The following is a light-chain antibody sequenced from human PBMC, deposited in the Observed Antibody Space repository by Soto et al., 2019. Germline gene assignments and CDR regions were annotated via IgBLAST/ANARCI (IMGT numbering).Light chain of an antibody. CDR1: QGISKE. CDR2: GAS. Sequence: DIPMTQSPSSLSASVGDRITITCQASQGISKELNWYRQKPGKAPELLIYGASNFQTGVPSRFSGGGSGTYFSLTISALQPEDIGTYYCHQYTSLPYTFGGGTKVEI. CDR3: HQYTSLPYT. V-gene: IGKV1-33*01. J-gene: IGKJ4*01.